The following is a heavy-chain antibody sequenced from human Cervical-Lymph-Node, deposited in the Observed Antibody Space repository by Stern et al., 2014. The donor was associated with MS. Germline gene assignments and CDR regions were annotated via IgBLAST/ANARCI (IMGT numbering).Heavy chain of an antibody. CDR3: TRAVGGVGRE. V-gene: IGHV1-46*01. CDR2: INPNGSVT. CDR1: GYTFTNYY. Sequence: VQLEESGPEVKKPGASVMVSCKTSGYTFTNYYIHWVRQAPGQGLEWMGIINPNGSVTASAQKFQGRLTMTRDTSTTTVYMRLITLTSEDTAMYYCTRAVGGVGREWGQETLVFVSS. D-gene: IGHD3-16*01. J-gene: IGHJ4*02.